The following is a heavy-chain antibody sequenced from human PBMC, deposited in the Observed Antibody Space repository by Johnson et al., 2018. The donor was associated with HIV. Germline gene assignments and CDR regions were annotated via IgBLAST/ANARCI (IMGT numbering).Heavy chain of an antibody. V-gene: IGHV3-33*08. CDR1: GFTFTNAW. D-gene: IGHD3-10*01. Sequence: QVQLVESGGGVVQPGRSLRLSCAASGFTFTNAWMTWVRQAPGKGLEWVAVIWFDGSNKYYADSVKGRFTISRDNSKNTLYLQMNSLRAEDTAVYSCYCMDHFGAGSESKGTFDVWGQGTMVTVSS. CDR2: IWFDGSNK. J-gene: IGHJ3*01. CDR3: YCMDHFGAGSESKGTFDV.